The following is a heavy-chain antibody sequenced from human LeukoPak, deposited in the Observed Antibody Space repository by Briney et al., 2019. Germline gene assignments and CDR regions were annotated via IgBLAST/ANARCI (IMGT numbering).Heavy chain of an antibody. Sequence: SETLSLTCAVSGYSISSDNWWGWIRQPPGKGLEWIGYIHYSGITYYSPSLKSRVTLSVDTSKNQFSLRLSSVTAVDTAVHYCARKPNAVHWFDPWGQGTLVTVSS. CDR1: GYSISSDNW. D-gene: IGHD3-10*02. CDR2: IHYSGIT. J-gene: IGHJ5*02. V-gene: IGHV4-28*01. CDR3: ARKPNAVHWFDP.